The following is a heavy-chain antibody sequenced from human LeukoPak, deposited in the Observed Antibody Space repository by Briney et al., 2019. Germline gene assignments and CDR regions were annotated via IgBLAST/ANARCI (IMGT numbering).Heavy chain of an antibody. D-gene: IGHD3-22*01. CDR2: ISVRSNYI. CDR3: VRLRRNSDTSGFYYYYDC. Sequence: GGSLRLSCVASGYTFSSYSINWVRHAPGKGLEWVSSISVRSNYIYYADSVRGRFSISRDDARDSLYLQMNSLRAEDTAVYFCVRLRRNSDTSGFYYYYDCWGQGTLVTVSS. J-gene: IGHJ4*02. CDR1: GYTFSSYS. V-gene: IGHV3-21*01.